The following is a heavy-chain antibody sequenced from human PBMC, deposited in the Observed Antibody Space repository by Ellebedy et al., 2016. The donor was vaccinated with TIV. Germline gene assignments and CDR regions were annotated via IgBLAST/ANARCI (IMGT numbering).Heavy chain of an antibody. CDR1: GFTFSSNA. D-gene: IGHD4-17*01. V-gene: IGHV3-23*01. J-gene: IGHJ4*02. Sequence: GGSLRLXCAASGFTFSSNAMSWVRQAPGKGLEWVSSTSDSGGSTYYADSVKGRFTISRDNSKNTLYLQMNSLRAEDTAVYYCAKSYLPQYGVDYWGQGTLVTVSS. CDR2: TSDSGGST. CDR3: AKSYLPQYGVDY.